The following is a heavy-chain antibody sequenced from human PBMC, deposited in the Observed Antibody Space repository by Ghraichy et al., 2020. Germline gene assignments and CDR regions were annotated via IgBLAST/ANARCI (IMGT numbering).Heavy chain of an antibody. Sequence: SETLSLTCAVYGGSFSGYYWSWIRQPPGKGLEWIGEINHGGSTNYNPSLKSRVTISVDTSKNQFSLKLSSVTAADTAVYYCARAPSYSSSSPMGYFDYWGQGTLVTVSS. J-gene: IGHJ4*02. V-gene: IGHV4-34*01. CDR3: ARAPSYSSSSPMGYFDY. D-gene: IGHD6-6*01. CDR1: GGSFSGYY. CDR2: INHGGST.